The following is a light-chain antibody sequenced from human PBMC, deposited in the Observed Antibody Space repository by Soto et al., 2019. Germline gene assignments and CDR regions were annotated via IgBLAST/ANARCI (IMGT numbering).Light chain of an antibody. CDR1: SSDVGGYNY. V-gene: IGLV2-11*01. CDR2: DVS. J-gene: IGLJ1*01. Sequence: QSALTQPRSVSGSPGQSVTISCTGTSSDVGGYNYVSWYQQHPGKAPKLMIYDVSKRPSGVPDRFSGSKSGNTASLTISGLQAEDDSDYYCWSYAGSDTYVFGTGTKVTVL. CDR3: WSYAGSDTYV.